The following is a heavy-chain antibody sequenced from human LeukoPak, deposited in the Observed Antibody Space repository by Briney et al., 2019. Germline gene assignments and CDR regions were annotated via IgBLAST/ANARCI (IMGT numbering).Heavy chain of an antibody. J-gene: IGHJ6*02. CDR2: INSDGSST. Sequence: PGGSLRLSCAASGFTFSSYWMHWVRQAPGKGLVWVLRINSDGSSTNYADSVKGRFTISRDNAKNTLYLQMNSLRVEDTAVYYCARVRSGSSAGNYGMDVWGQGTTVTVSS. D-gene: IGHD1-26*01. CDR1: GFTFSSYW. CDR3: ARVRSGSSAGNYGMDV. V-gene: IGHV3-74*01.